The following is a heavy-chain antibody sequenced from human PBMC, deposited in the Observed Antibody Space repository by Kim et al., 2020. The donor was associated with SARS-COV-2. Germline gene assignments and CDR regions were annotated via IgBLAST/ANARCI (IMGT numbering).Heavy chain of an antibody. V-gene: IGHV3-33*01. CDR2: IWHDGTHK. J-gene: IGHJ4*02. CDR3: ARDLSSSWADAYYFDY. CDR1: GFIFNNVA. D-gene: IGHD6-13*01. Sequence: GGSLRLSCAASGFIFNNVAMHWVRQTPGKGLEWVGVIWHDGTHKFYPDSVKGRFTISRDNSKNMLFLQMDSLGADDTSMYYCARDLSSSWADAYYFDYWGRGTLVTVSS.